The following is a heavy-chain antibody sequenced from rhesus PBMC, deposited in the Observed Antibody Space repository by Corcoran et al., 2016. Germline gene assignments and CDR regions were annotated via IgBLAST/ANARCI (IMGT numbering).Heavy chain of an antibody. Sequence: QVQLQESGPGLVKPSETLSLTCAVSGGSISSSFYYWSWVRQAPGKGLEGIGYISYSGSTSYNPSLKSRVTISRDTSKNQFSLKLSSVTAADTAVYYCARGPPFDVWGPGVLVTVSS. V-gene: IGHV4-122*02. J-gene: IGHJ5-1*01. CDR1: GGSISSSFYY. CDR3: ARGPPFDV. CDR2: ISYSGST.